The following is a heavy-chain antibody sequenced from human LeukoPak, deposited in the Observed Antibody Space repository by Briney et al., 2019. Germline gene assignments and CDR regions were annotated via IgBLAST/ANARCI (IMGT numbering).Heavy chain of an antibody. CDR1: GGSISSGDYY. CDR3: ARAPRGDYYYYYYYYMDV. J-gene: IGHJ6*03. V-gene: IGHV4-30-4*08. D-gene: IGHD3-16*01. CDR2: IYYSGST. Sequence: PSETLSLTCTVSGGSISSGDYYWSWIRQPPGKGLEWIGYIYYSGSTYYNPSLKSRVTISVDTSKNQFSLKLSSVTAADTAVYYCARAPRGDYYYYYYYYMDVWGKGTTVTASS.